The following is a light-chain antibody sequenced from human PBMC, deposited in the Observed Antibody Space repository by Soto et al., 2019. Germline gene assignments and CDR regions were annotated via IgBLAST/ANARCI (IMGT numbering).Light chain of an antibody. CDR2: EVS. CDR1: SSDVGGYNY. Sequence: QSVLTQHPSASGSPGQSVTISCTGTSSDVGGYNYVSWYQQHPGKALKLMIYEVSKRPSGVPDRFSGSKSGITASLTVSGLQAEDEADYYCSSYTGNNNFEVFGTGTKV. CDR3: SSYTGNNNFEV. V-gene: IGLV2-8*01. J-gene: IGLJ1*01.